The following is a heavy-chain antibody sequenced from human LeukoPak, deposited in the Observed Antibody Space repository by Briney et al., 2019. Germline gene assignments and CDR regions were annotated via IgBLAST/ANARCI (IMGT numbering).Heavy chain of an antibody. Sequence: GTSLRLSCAASGFSFGGYAIHWVRQAPGKGLEWVAVVSYDGSNTYYADSVKGRFAISRDNSKKTLYPQMNSLRGDDTAVYYCAREVSWYFFDYWGQGILVTVSS. CDR2: VSYDGSNT. CDR3: AREVSWYFFDY. CDR1: GFSFGGYA. J-gene: IGHJ4*02. V-gene: IGHV3-30*09. D-gene: IGHD6-13*01.